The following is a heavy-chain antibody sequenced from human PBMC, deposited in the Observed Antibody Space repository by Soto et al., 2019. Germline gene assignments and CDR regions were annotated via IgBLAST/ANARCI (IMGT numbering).Heavy chain of an antibody. CDR2: ISYDGSNK. CDR1: GFTFSSYA. J-gene: IGHJ4*02. D-gene: IGHD1-26*01. CDR3: ARRAIVGATSGIDY. V-gene: IGHV3-30-3*01. Sequence: QVQLVESGGGVVQPGRSLRLSCAASGFTFSSYAMHWVRQAPGTGLEWVAVISYDGSNKYYADSVKGRFTISRDNSKNTLYLQMNSLRAEDTAVYYCARRAIVGATSGIDYWGQGTLVTVSS.